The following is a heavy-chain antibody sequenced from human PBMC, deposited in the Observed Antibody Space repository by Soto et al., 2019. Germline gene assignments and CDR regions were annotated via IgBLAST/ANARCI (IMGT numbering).Heavy chain of an antibody. V-gene: IGHV4-31*03. CDR3: AREGAAPYYYYGIDV. Sequence: QVQLQESGPGLVKPSQTLSLTCTVAGGSISGGGYFWSWIRQHPGKGLEWIGFIYYSGSSYYNPSLKSRVTISVDTSKNHCSLKRSSVTAADKAVYYCAREGAAPYYYYGIDVW. CDR2: IYYSGSS. D-gene: IGHD6-6*01. J-gene: IGHJ6*01. CDR1: GGSISGGGYF.